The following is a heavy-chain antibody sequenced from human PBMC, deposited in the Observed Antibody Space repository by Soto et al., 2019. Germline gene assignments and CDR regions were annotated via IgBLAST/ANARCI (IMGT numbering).Heavy chain of an antibody. Sequence: EVQLLESGGGLVQPGGSLRLSCAASGFTFSNFAMNWVRQIPGKGLEWVSGIGDNGASTYYADSVKGRFTISRDNSKNMLYLEMNSLRADDTALYYCAKDGKYAFWSGYRFDPWGQGTLVIVSS. CDR3: AKDGKYAFWSGYRFDP. V-gene: IGHV3-23*01. CDR2: IGDNGAST. CDR1: GFTFSNFA. D-gene: IGHD3-3*01. J-gene: IGHJ5*02.